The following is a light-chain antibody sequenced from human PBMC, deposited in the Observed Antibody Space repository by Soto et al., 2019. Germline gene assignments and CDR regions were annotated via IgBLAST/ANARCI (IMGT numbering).Light chain of an antibody. CDR1: QSVNSY. J-gene: IGKJ2*01. Sequence: EIVLTQSPATLSLSPGERATLSCRASQSVNSYLAWYQQKPGQAPRLLIYDASNRATGIPARFSGSGSVTDFALTISSLEPEDFAVYYCQHRSNWRDTFGQGTKLEIK. CDR3: QHRSNWRDT. V-gene: IGKV3-11*01. CDR2: DAS.